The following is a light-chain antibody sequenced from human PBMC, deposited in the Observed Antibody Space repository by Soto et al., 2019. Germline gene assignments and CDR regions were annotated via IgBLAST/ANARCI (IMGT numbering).Light chain of an antibody. CDR3: MQATHWPIT. J-gene: IGKJ5*01. Sequence: DVVMTQSPLSLPVTLGQPASISCRSNQSLVYSDGIAYFSWFQQRPGRSPRRLIYKVSNRDSGVPARFSGSGSGIHFALKISGVEADDVGVYYCMQATHWPITFGQGTRLEIK. V-gene: IGKV2-30*01. CDR2: KVS. CDR1: QSLVYSDGIAY.